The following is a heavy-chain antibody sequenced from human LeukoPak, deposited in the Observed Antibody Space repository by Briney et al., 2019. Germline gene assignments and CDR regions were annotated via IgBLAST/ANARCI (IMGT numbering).Heavy chain of an antibody. J-gene: IGHJ4*02. CDR1: GGSISSYY. D-gene: IGHD2-15*01. CDR3: AREYCSGGSCYFDY. V-gene: IGHV4-59*01. CDR2: IYYSGST. Sequence: SETLSLTCTVSGGSISSYYWSWIRQPPGKGLEWIGYIYYSGSTNYNPSLKSRVTISVDTSKNQFSLKLSSVTAADTAVYYCAREYCSGGSCYFDYWGQGTLVTVSS.